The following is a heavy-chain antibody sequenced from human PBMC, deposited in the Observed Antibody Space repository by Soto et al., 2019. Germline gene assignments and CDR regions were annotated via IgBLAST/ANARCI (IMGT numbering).Heavy chain of an antibody. J-gene: IGHJ4*02. Sequence: QVQLVQSGAEVRKPGSSVKVSCKASGGTFSRHAISWVRQAPGQGLEWMGGIIPIFGTANHAQKFQGRVTIIADESTSTVYMDMSSLRSEDTAMDYCERGWGYDSKDYDCSYWGQGSLVIVCS. CDR3: ERGWGYDSKDYDCSY. D-gene: IGHD2-21*02. CDR2: IIPIFGTA. V-gene: IGHV1-69*01. CDR1: GGTFSRHA.